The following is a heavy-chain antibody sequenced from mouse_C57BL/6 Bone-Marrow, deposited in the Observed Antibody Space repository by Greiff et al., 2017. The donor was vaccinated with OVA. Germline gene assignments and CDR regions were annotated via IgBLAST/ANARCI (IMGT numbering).Heavy chain of an antibody. Sequence: EVQLVESGGGLVQPGGSLSLSCAASGFTFTDYYMSWVRQPPGKALEWLGFIRNKANGYTTEYSASVKGRFTISRDNSQSILYLQMNDLRAEDSATYYGARSYYDYGYAMDYWGQGTSVTVSS. CDR2: IRNKANGYTT. D-gene: IGHD2-4*01. CDR1: GFTFTDYY. J-gene: IGHJ4*01. CDR3: ARSYYDYGYAMDY. V-gene: IGHV7-3*01.